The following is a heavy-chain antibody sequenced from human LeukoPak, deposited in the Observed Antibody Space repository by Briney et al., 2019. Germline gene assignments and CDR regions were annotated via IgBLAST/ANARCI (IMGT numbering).Heavy chain of an antibody. J-gene: IGHJ6*03. V-gene: IGHV4-4*07. CDR1: GGSISSYY. CDR2: IYSSGST. CDR3: ARSVNGDSFYSYYMDV. Sequence: SETLSLTCTVSGGSISSYYWSWIRQPAGKGLEWIGRIYSSGSTNYNPSLKSRVTISVDKSKNQFSLKLTSVTAAATAVYSCARSVNGDSFYSYYMDVWGKGTTVTVSS. D-gene: IGHD2-21*02.